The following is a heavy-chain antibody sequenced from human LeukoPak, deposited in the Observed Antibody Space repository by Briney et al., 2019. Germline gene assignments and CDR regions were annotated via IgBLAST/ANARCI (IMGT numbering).Heavy chain of an antibody. D-gene: IGHD2-15*01. V-gene: IGHV3-48*01. Sequence: PGGSLRLSFAASGFTFSSYSMNWVRQAPGKGLEWVSYISSSSSTIYYADSVKGRFTISRDNAKNSLYLQMNSLRAEDTAVYYCARETYCSGGSCYPYYFDYWGQGTLVTVSS. CDR2: ISSSSSTI. CDR3: ARETYCSGGSCYPYYFDY. CDR1: GFTFSSYS. J-gene: IGHJ4*02.